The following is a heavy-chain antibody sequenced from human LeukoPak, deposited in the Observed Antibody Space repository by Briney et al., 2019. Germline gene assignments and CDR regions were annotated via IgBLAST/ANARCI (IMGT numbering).Heavy chain of an antibody. J-gene: IGHJ3*02. CDR1: GFTFSDHY. CDR2: TRNKVNSYTT. Sequence: GGSLRLSCAASGFTFSDHYMDWVRQAPGEGLEWVGRTRNKVNSYTTEYAASVKGRFTISRDDSKNSLYLQMSSLRTEDTAVYYCARSHYQSSGYFDQDAFDIWGQGTMVAVSS. V-gene: IGHV3-72*01. D-gene: IGHD3-22*01. CDR3: ARSHYQSSGYFDQDAFDI.